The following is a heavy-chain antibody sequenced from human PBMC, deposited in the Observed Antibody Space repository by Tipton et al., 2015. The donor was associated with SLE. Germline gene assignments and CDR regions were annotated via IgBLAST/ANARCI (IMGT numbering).Heavy chain of an antibody. V-gene: IGHV3-74*01. CDR1: GFTFSSYW. J-gene: IGHJ4*02. D-gene: IGHD4-17*01. CDR2: INSDGSST. Sequence: SLRLSCAASGFTFSSYWMHWVRQAPGKGLVWVSRINSDGSSTSYADSVKGRITISRDNAKNSLYLQMNSLRAEDTAVYYCARDQGRGLVDYWGQGTLVTVSS. CDR3: ARDQGRGLVDY.